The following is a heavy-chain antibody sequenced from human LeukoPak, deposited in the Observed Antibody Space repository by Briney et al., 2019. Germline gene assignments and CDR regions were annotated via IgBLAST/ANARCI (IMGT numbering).Heavy chain of an antibody. CDR1: GYTFNGYY. Sequence: ASVKVSCKSSGYTFNGYYTHWVRQAPGQGLEWMGWISPYNGNTKYVQKFQGRVTMTTDTSTSTAYMEVRSLRSDDTAVYYCAREESIGSYQFLNEYWGQGTLVTVSS. D-gene: IGHD1-26*01. J-gene: IGHJ4*02. CDR3: AREESIGSYQFLNEY. CDR2: ISPYNGNT. V-gene: IGHV1-18*04.